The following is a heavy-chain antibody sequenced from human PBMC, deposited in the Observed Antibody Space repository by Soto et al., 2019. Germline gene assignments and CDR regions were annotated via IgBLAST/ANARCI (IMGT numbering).Heavy chain of an antibody. J-gene: IGHJ4*02. V-gene: IGHV5-10-1*01. CDR2: IDPSDSYT. CDR3: ARHRHPDSPFRGVTTLGLDY. CDR1: GYSFTNFW. D-gene: IGHD3-16*01. Sequence: GESLKIPCETSGYSFTNFWISWVRQLPGKGLEWMGRIDPSDSYTNYSPSFQGHVTFSADESINTAYLQWSSLKASDTAMYYVARHRHPDSPFRGVTTLGLDYWAQGTLVTVSS.